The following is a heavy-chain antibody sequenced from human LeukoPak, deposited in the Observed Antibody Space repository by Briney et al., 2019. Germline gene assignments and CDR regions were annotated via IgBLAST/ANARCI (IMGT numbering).Heavy chain of an antibody. CDR2: IYYSGST. Sequence: SETLSLTCTVSGGSIGSYYWSWIRQSPGKGLEWIAYIYYSGSTSYNPSLKSRVTISVDTSKNQFSLKLSSVTAADTAVYYCARRGWGCSSTSCYEGLNYYYYMDVWGKGTTVTVSS. CDR3: ARRGWGCSSTSCYEGLNYYYYMDV. D-gene: IGHD2-2*01. CDR1: GGSIGSYY. V-gene: IGHV4-59*01. J-gene: IGHJ6*03.